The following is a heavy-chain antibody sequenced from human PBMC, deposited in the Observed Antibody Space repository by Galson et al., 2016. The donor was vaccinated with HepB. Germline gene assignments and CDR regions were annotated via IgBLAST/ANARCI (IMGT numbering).Heavy chain of an antibody. CDR2: ISSRGDAI. CDR1: GFTFGSYE. J-gene: IGHJ4*02. Sequence: SLRLSCAASGFTFGSYEMNWFRQAPGKRLEWLSYISSRGDAIYYADSVKGRFTISRDNAKNSLYLQMSSLRAEETALYYCARDTGSFGAMGYWGQGTLVTVSS. V-gene: IGHV3-48*03. D-gene: IGHD3-10*01. CDR3: ARDTGSFGAMGY.